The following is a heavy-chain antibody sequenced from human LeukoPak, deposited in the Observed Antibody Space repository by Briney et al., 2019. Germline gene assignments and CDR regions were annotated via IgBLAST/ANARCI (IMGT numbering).Heavy chain of an antibody. V-gene: IGHV3-21*01. Sequence: GGSPRLSCAASGFTFSSYSMNWVRQAPGKGLEWVSSISSSSSYIYYAGSVKGRFTISRDNAKNSLYLQMNSLRAEDTAVYYCAGRNTAMVSAFDIWGQGTMVTVSS. CDR3: AGRNTAMVSAFDI. CDR1: GFTFSSYS. J-gene: IGHJ3*02. CDR2: ISSSSSYI. D-gene: IGHD5-18*01.